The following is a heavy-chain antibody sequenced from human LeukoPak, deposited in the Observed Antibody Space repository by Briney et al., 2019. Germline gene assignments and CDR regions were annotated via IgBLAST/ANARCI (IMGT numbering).Heavy chain of an antibody. CDR2: VDHTGST. V-gene: IGHV4-59*01. D-gene: IGHD7-27*01. J-gene: IGHJ6*03. CDR3: ARGTGDPFNYYYYMDV. CDR1: DDSITMYY. Sequence: SETLSLTCSVSDDSITMYYWTWIRQPPGKGLEWIGYVDHTGSTNFNPSLNGRVTISVDTSKNQFSLKLSSVTAADTAVYYCARGTGDPFNYYYYMDVWGKGTTVTVSS.